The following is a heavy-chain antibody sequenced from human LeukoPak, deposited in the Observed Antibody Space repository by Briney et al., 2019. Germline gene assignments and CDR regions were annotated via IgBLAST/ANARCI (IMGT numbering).Heavy chain of an antibody. V-gene: IGHV3-15*01. J-gene: IGHJ5*02. CDR3: ARGALRWFDL. Sequence: GGSLRLSCTASGFTFGDYAMSWVRQAPGKGLEWVGRIRSKTDGGTTDYAAPVEGRFTISRDDSKNTLSLQMNSLKTDDTGVYYCARGALRWFDLWGQGTLVTVSS. CDR1: GFTFGDYA. CDR2: IRSKTDGGTT.